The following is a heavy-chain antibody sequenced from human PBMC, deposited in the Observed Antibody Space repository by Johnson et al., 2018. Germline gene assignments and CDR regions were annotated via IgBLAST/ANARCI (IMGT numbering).Heavy chain of an antibody. D-gene: IGHD1-7*01. CDR3: ASNWNYGEDAFDI. CDR1: GGSISSYY. CDR2: IYYSGST. V-gene: IGHV4-59*01. J-gene: IGHJ3*02. Sequence: QVQLQESGPGLVKPSETLSLTCTVSGGSISSYYWSWIRPPPGKGLEWIGYIYYSGSTNYNPSLKSRVTISVDTSKNQFSLKLSSVTAADTAVYYCASNWNYGEDAFDIWGQGTMVTVSS.